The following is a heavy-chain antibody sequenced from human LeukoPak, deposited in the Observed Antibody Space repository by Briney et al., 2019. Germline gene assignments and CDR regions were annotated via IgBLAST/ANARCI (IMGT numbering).Heavy chain of an antibody. J-gene: IGHJ4*02. CDR2: IRSSSSYI. Sequence: GRSLRLSCAASGFTFNTYSMNWVRQAPGKGLEWVSSIRSSSSYIYYADSVKGRFTISRDNAKNSLYLQMNSLRAEDTAVYYCARVYYYASGSYYDYFDYWGQGTLVTVSS. V-gene: IGHV3-21*01. CDR1: GFTFNTYS. D-gene: IGHD3-10*01. CDR3: ARVYYYASGSYYDYFDY.